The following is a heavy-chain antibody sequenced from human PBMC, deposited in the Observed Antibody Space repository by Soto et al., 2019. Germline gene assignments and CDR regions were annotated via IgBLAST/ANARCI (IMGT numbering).Heavy chain of an antibody. CDR1: GYTFTNHG. Sequence: QVQLVQSGAEVKKPGASVKVSCKASGYTFTNHGISWVRQAPGQGLEWLGWISGHNGNTKYAQRLQGRVTMTTDTSTSTPYMELRSLKSDDTAVYYCARDLYPLAYYLDYWGQGTLVTVSS. J-gene: IGHJ4*02. V-gene: IGHV1-18*01. CDR3: ARDLYPLAYYLDY. CDR2: ISGHNGNT.